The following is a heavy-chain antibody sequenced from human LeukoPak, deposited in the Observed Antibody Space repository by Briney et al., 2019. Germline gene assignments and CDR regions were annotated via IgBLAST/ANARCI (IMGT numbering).Heavy chain of an antibody. CDR3: ARAIVVVPAATLYYYCGMDV. CDR1: GFTFTSSA. V-gene: IGHV1-58*01. CDR2: IVVGSGNT. D-gene: IGHD2-2*01. Sequence: ASVKVSCKASGFTFTSSAVQWVRQARGQRLEWIGWIVVGSGNTNYAQKFQERVTITRDMSTSTAYMELSSLRSEDTAVYYCARAIVVVPAATLYYYCGMDVWGQGTTVTVSS. J-gene: IGHJ6*02.